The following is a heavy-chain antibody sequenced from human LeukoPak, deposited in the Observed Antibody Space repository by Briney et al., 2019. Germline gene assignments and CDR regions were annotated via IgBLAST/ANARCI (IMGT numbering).Heavy chain of an antibody. CDR2: IIPIFGTA. Sequence: ASVKVSCKASGYTFTAYYIHWVRRAPGQGLEWMGRIIPIFGTANYAQKFQGRVTITTDESTSTAYMELSSLRSEDTAVYYCARPITMVPGSDYWGQGTLVTVSS. CDR3: ARPITMVPGSDY. CDR1: GYTFTAYY. V-gene: IGHV1-69*05. J-gene: IGHJ4*02. D-gene: IGHD3-10*01.